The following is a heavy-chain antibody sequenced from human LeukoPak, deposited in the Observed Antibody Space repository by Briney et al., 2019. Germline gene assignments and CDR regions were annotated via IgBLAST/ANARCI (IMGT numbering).Heavy chain of an antibody. J-gene: IGHJ4*02. V-gene: IGHV5-51*01. Sequence: GESLKISCKGSGYSFTSYWIGWVRQMPGKGLEWMGVIYGADYTTIYSPPFHGQITISTDKSISTAYLQWTSLKASDTAMYYCARRPAGTRTFDYWGQGALVTVSS. D-gene: IGHD1-7*01. CDR3: ARRPAGTRTFDY. CDR2: IYGADYTT. CDR1: GYSFTSYW.